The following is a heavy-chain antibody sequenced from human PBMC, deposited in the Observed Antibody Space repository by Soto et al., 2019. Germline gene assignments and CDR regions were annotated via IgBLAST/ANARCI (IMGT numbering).Heavy chain of an antibody. CDR2: IYYSGST. CDR3: ARGGVVVVAAPLDD. Sequence: QVQLQESGPGLVKPSETLSLTCSVSGGSVSSGNYYWSWIRQPPGKGLEWIGYIYYSGSTNYNPTSKSRVTISVDTSKNQFSLSLSSVTAADTAVYYCARGGVVVVAAPLDDWGQGTLVTVSS. D-gene: IGHD2-15*01. CDR1: GGSVSSGNYY. J-gene: IGHJ4*02. V-gene: IGHV4-61*01.